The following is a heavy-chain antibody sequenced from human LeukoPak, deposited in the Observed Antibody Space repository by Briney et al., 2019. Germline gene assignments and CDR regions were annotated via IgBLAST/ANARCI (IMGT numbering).Heavy chain of an antibody. CDR3: ARDANYDFWSGPLDY. CDR1: GGSISSHY. D-gene: IGHD3-3*01. CDR2: IYYSGST. Sequence: SETLSLTCTVSGGSISSHYWSWIRQPPGKGLEWIGYIYYSGSTNYNPSLKSRVTISVDTSKNQFSLKLSSVTAADTAVYYCARDANYDFWSGPLDYWGQGTLVTVSS. V-gene: IGHV4-59*11. J-gene: IGHJ4*02.